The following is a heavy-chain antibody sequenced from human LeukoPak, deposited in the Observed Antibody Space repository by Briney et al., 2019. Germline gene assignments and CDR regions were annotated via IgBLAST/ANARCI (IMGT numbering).Heavy chain of an antibody. CDR2: ISANNGNT. V-gene: IGHV1-18*01. D-gene: IGHD1-26*01. CDR1: GYTFSSYG. Sequence: ASVKVSCKASGYTFSSYGISWVRQAPGQGLEWMGWISANNGNTKYAQKLQDRVIMTTDTSTRTAYMELRSLRSDDTAVYYCARTGLTWWDLPDYWGQGTLVTVSS. CDR3: ARTGLTWWDLPDY. J-gene: IGHJ4*02.